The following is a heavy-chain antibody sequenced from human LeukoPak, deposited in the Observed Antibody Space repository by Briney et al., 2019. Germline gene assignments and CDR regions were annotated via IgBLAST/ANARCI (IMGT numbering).Heavy chain of an antibody. CDR2: IYSGGST. V-gene: IGHV3-66*01. CDR3: ARDLLPIAVAGRNL. D-gene: IGHD6-19*01. Sequence: GGSLRLSCAASGFTVSSNYMSWVRQAPGKGLEWVSVIYSGGSTYYADSVKGRFTISRDNSKNTLYLQMNSLRAEDTAVYYCARDLLPIAVAGRNLWGQGTLVTVSS. J-gene: IGHJ4*02. CDR1: GFTVSSNY.